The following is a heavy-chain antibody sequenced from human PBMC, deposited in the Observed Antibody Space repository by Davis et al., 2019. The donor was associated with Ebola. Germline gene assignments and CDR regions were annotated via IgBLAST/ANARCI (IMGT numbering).Heavy chain of an antibody. V-gene: IGHV4-34*01. CDR1: GGSLRGHY. D-gene: IGHD1-26*01. J-gene: IGHJ5*02. CDR2: INHSGTT. Sequence: MPSETLSLTCAVYGGSLRGHYWSWFRQPPGKGLEWIGEINHSGTTNYDPSLKSRVTISVDTSKNQFSLKVTSVTAADTAVYYCARAVGATTVWFDPWGQGTLVTVSS. CDR3: ARAVGATTVWFDP.